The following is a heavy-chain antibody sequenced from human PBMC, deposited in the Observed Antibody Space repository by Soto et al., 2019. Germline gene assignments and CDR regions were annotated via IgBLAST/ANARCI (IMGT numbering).Heavy chain of an antibody. D-gene: IGHD1-20*01. CDR2: IIPILGIA. CDR3: ATITGSFPDAFDI. Sequence: QVQLVQSGAEVKKPGSSVKVSCKASGGTFSSYTISWVRQAPGQGLEWMGRIIPILGIANYAQKFQGRGTIPADKSTRTAYMELSSLRSEDTAVYYCATITGSFPDAFDIWGQGTMVTVSS. CDR1: GGTFSSYT. J-gene: IGHJ3*02. V-gene: IGHV1-69*02.